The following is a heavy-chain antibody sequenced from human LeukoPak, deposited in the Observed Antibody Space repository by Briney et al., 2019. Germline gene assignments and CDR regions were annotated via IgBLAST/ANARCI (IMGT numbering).Heavy chain of an antibody. D-gene: IGHD3-3*01. CDR2: IYHSGST. CDR3: ARGPSERFLEWLRRSPLDY. J-gene: IGHJ4*02. CDR1: GYSISSGYY. Sequence: SETLSLTCTVSGYSISSGYYWGWIRQPPGKGLEWIGSIYHSGSTYYNPSLKSRITISVDRSKNQFSLKLSSGTAADTAVYYCARGPSERFLEWLRRSPLDYWGQGTLVTVSS. V-gene: IGHV4-38-2*02.